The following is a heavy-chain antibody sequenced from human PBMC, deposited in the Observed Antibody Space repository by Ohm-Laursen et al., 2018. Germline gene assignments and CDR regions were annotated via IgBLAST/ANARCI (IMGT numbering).Heavy chain of an antibody. Sequence: TLSLTCTVSGGSISIGGFYWSWIRQHPGKGLEWIGYIYYCGSTYYSPSLRSPVTISVDTSKNQFSLRLSSVTAADTAVYYCARGYDHFDYWGQGTLLTVSS. CDR1: GGSISIGGFY. CDR2: IYYCGST. CDR3: ARGYDHFDY. D-gene: IGHD3-22*01. V-gene: IGHV4-31*01. J-gene: IGHJ4*02.